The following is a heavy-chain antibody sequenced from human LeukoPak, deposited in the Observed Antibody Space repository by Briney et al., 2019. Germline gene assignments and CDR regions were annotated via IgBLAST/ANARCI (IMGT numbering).Heavy chain of an antibody. CDR3: ARADYYVGFEP. J-gene: IGHJ5*02. CDR1: GGSISSSSYY. Sequence: SETLSLTCTVSGGSISSSSYYWGWIRQPPGKGLEWIGSIYYSGSTYYNPSLKSRVTISVDTSKNQFSLKLSSVTAADTAVYYCARADYYVGFEPWGQGTLVTVSS. CDR2: IYYSGST. V-gene: IGHV4-39*01. D-gene: IGHD3-10*02.